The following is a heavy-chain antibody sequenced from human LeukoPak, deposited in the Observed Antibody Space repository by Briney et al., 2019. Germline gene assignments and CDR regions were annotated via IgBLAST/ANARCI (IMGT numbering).Heavy chain of an antibody. CDR1: AFSFSKFA. J-gene: IGHJ3*01. V-gene: IGHV3-23*01. D-gene: IGHD4-17*01. CDR3: AKDPNGDYIGAFDF. Sequence: GGSLRHSCAAYAFSFSKFALIWVRQAPGKGLEWVSAITANGGYTLYADAVKGRFTVSRDNSKNTLYLQINSLRPEDTAMYYCAKDPNGDYIGAFDFWGQGTMVTVSS. CDR2: ITANGGYT.